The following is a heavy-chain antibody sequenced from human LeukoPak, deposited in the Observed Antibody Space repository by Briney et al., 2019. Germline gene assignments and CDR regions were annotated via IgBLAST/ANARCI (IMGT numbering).Heavy chain of an antibody. CDR1: GYTFTDHY. J-gene: IGHJ3*02. Sequence: ASVKVSCKASGYTFTDHYMHWVRQAPGQGLEWLGWIKPDSGGTNYAQKFQGRVTMARDTSISTACMELGRLTSGDTAVYYCARVGGGAAAVVFDIWGQGTMVTVSS. D-gene: IGHD6-13*01. V-gene: IGHV1-2*02. CDR3: ARVGGGAAAVVFDI. CDR2: IKPDSGGT.